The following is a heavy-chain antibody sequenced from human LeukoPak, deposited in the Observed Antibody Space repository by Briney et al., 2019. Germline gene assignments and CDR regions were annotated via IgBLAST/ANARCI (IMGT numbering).Heavy chain of an antibody. CDR1: GGTFSSYA. D-gene: IGHD3-22*01. CDR2: IIPIFGTA. Sequence: ASVKVSCKASGGTFSSYAISWVRQAPGQGLEWMGGIIPIFGTANYAQKFQGRVTITADESTSTAYMELSSLRSEDTAVYYCAREGTAGWVVVTYYFDYWGQGTLVTVSS. J-gene: IGHJ4*02. CDR3: AREGTAGWVVVTYYFDY. V-gene: IGHV1-69*01.